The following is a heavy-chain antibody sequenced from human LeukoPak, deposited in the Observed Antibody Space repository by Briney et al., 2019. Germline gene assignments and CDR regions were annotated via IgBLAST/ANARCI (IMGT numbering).Heavy chain of an antibody. CDR2: IIPTFGEA. V-gene: IGHV1-69*05. CDR1: GGTFSSHP. J-gene: IGHJ4*02. Sequence: SVKVSCKASGGTFSSHPISWVRQVPGQGLEWMGGIIPTFGEANYAQRFQGRVTLTTDESTGTAYMELNGLRSEDTAVYYCARSHDVATRAFDYWGQGTLVAVSA. D-gene: IGHD6-6*01. CDR3: ARSHDVATRAFDY.